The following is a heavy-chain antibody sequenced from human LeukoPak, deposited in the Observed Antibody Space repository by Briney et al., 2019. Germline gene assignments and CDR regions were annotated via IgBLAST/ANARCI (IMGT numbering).Heavy chain of an antibody. CDR3: AGTYYYDSSGYYYAFDY. Sequence: SETLSLTCTVSGGSISSYYWSWIRQPPGKGLERIGYIYYSGSTNYNPSLKSRVTISVDTSKNQFSLKLSSVTAADTAVYYCAGTYYYDSSGYYYAFDYWGQGTLVTVSS. J-gene: IGHJ4*02. CDR1: GGSISSYY. D-gene: IGHD3-22*01. V-gene: IGHV4-59*01. CDR2: IYYSGST.